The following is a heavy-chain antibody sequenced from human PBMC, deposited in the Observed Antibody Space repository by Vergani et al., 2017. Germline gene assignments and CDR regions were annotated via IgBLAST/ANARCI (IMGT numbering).Heavy chain of an antibody. Sequence: QVQLVQSGAEVKKPGASVKVSCKASGYTFTSYGISWVRQAPGQGLEWMGWISAYNGNTNYAQKLQGRVTMTTDTSTSTAYMELRSLRSDDTAGYYCARLEADYVDIVVTILSTDYYYYMDVWGKGTTVTVSS. CDR2: ISAYNGNT. V-gene: IGHV1-18*01. J-gene: IGHJ6*03. CDR1: GYTFTSYG. D-gene: IGHD5-12*01. CDR3: ARLEADYVDIVVTILSTDYYYYMDV.